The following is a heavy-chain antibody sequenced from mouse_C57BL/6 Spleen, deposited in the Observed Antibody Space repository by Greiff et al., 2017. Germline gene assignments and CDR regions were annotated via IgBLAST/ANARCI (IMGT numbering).Heavy chain of an antibody. CDR1: GYTFTSYW. J-gene: IGHJ4*01. V-gene: IGHV1-5*01. D-gene: IGHD2-4*01. Sequence: VQLQQSGTVLARPGASVKMSCKTSGYTFTSYWMHWVKQRPGPGLEWIGAIYPGNSDTSYNQKFKGKAKLTAVTSASTAYMELSSLTNEDSAVYYCTGGDYDVKGYAMDYWGQGTSVTVSS. CDR2: IYPGNSDT. CDR3: TGGDYDVKGYAMDY.